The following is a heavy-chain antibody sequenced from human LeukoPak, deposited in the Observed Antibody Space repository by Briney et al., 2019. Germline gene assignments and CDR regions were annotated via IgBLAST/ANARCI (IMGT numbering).Heavy chain of an antibody. V-gene: IGHV3-7*01. J-gene: IGHJ6*02. Sequence: GGSLRLSCAASGFIFSNYWMSWVRQAPGKGLEWVANIKQDGSEKYYVDSVKGRFTISRDNAKNSLYLQMNSLRAEDTAVYYCASLLRYFDWLPYPYYYYYGMDVWGQGTTVTVSS. CDR1: GFIFSNYW. D-gene: IGHD3-9*01. CDR3: ASLLRYFDWLPYPYYYYYGMDV. CDR2: IKQDGSEK.